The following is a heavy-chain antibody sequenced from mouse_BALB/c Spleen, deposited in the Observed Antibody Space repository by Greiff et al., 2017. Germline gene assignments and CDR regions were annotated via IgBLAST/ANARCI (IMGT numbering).Heavy chain of an antibody. J-gene: IGHJ4*01. CDR3: ARATYYRYDGYAMDY. Sequence: VQGVESGPGLVAPSQSLSITCTVSGFSLTGYGVNWVRQPPGKGLEWLGMIWGDGSTDYNSALKSRLSISKDNSKSQVFLKMNSLQTDDTARYYCARATYYRYDGYAMDYWGQGTSVTVSS. CDR1: GFSLTGYG. CDR2: IWGDGST. D-gene: IGHD2-14*01. V-gene: IGHV2-6-7*01.